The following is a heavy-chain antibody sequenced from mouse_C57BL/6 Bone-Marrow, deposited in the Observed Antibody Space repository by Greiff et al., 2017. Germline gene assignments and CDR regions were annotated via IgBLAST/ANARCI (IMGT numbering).Heavy chain of an antibody. CDR2: IHPNSGST. CDR1: GYTFTSYW. CDR3: ARDYYGSSYFYWYFDV. V-gene: IGHV1-64*01. Sequence: VQLQQPGAELVKPGASVKLSCKASGYTFTSYWMHWVKQRPGQGLEWIGMIHPNSGSTNYNEKFKSKATLTVDKSSSTAYMQLSSLTSEDSAVYYGARDYYGSSYFYWYFDVWGTGTTVTVSS. J-gene: IGHJ1*03. D-gene: IGHD1-1*01.